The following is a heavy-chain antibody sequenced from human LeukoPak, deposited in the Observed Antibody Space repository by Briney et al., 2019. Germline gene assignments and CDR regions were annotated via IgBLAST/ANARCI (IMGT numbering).Heavy chain of an antibody. CDR3: AKDRSPSSWYYFDY. CDR1: GFTFSDYN. V-gene: IGHV3-11*01. Sequence: GGSLRLSCAASGFTFSDYNMDWVRQAPGKGLEWVSYITNGGSTIHHADSVKGRFTISRDNAKNSLYLQMNSLRAEDTALYYCAKDRSPSSWYYFDYWGQGTLVTVSS. CDR2: ITNGGSTI. J-gene: IGHJ4*02. D-gene: IGHD6-13*01.